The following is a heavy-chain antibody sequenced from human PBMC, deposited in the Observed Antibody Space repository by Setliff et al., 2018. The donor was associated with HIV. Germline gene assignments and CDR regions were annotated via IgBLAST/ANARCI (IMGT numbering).Heavy chain of an antibody. Sequence: GGSLRLSCVASGFNFNDYSMHWVRQTPGKTLEWVSLISWDSGRTDYAVSVRGRFTISRDNSKNSLYLQMQSLRPEDTALYYCAKGTMNHDFLTGYSPFDSCGQGTQVTVSS. V-gene: IGHV3-43D*03. CDR2: ISWDSGRT. J-gene: IGHJ4*02. D-gene: IGHD3-9*01. CDR1: GFNFNDYS. CDR3: AKGTMNHDFLTGYSPFDS.